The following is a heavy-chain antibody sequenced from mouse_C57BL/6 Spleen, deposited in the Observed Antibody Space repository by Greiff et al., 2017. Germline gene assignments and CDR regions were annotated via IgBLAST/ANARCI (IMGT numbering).Heavy chain of an antibody. V-gene: IGHV5-9*01. J-gene: IGHJ2*01. CDR3: ARHALSTVVAPYFDD. D-gene: IGHD1-1*01. CDR2: ISGGGGNT. Sequence: EVMLVESGGGLVKPGGSLKLSCAASGFTFSSYTMSWVRQTPEKRLEWVATISGGGGNTSYPASVKGRFTISRDNAKNTLYLQMSSLRSEDTALYYCARHALSTVVAPYFDDWGQGTTLTVSS. CDR1: GFTFSSYT.